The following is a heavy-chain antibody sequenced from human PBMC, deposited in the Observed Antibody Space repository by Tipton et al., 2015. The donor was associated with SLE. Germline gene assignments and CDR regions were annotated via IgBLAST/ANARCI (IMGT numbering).Heavy chain of an antibody. Sequence: LRLSCTVSGVSISTFYWSWIRQPPGKGLEWIGYIYYSGGSTNYNPSLKSRVTMSVDTSKNQFSLKLSSVTAADTAVYYCARDGVIAMGYYMDVWGKGTTVTVSS. CDR1: GVSISTFY. CDR2: IYYSGGST. V-gene: IGHV4-59*01. J-gene: IGHJ6*03. D-gene: IGHD2-21*01. CDR3: ARDGVIAMGYYMDV.